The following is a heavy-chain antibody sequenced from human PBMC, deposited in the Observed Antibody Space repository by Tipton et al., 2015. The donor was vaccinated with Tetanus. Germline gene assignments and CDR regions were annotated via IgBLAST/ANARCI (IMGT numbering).Heavy chain of an antibody. J-gene: IGHJ5*02. Sequence: TLSLTCSVSGGSISGSSYYWSWIRQPPGKALEWIGSIYYSGSTFYHPSLQSRVTISVDTSNNQFSLKLSSVTAADTAVYYCARDQGGGRVARLNWFGPWGQGTLVTVSS. CDR3: ARDQGGGRVARLNWFGP. V-gene: IGHV4-39*07. CDR2: IYYSGST. D-gene: IGHD3-16*01. CDR1: GGSISGSSYY.